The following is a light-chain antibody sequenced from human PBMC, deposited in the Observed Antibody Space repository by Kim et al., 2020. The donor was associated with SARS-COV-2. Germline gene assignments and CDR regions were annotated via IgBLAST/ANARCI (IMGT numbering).Light chain of an antibody. V-gene: IGKV3-20*01. CDR2: GAS. CDR1: QSVSSNY. J-gene: IGKJ1*01. Sequence: EIVLTQSPGTLSLSPGERATLSCRASQSVSSNYLAWYQQKPGQAPRLLIYGASSRATDIPDRFSGSGSGTDFTLTITRLEPEDFAVYYCQQYSSSPATFGQGTKVDIK. CDR3: QQYSSSPAT.